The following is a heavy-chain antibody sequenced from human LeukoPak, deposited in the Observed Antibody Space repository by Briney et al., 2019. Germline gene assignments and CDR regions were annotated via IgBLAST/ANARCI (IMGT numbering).Heavy chain of an antibody. J-gene: IGHJ6*02. CDR3: ASRGEYSSSWYGMDV. V-gene: IGHV3-53*01. CDR2: IYSDGST. Sequence: GGSLRLSCAASGFIVSGDFMSWVRQAPGKGLEWVSVIYSDGSTYYADSVKGRFTISRDNSKNTLDLQMTGLRAEDTAVYYCASRGEYSSSWYGMDVWGQGTTVTVSS. CDR1: GFIVSGDF. D-gene: IGHD6-13*01.